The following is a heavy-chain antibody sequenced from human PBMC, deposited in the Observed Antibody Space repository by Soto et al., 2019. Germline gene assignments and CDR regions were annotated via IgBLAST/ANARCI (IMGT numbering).Heavy chain of an antibody. Sequence: QVQLQESGPGLLKPSQTLSLTCTVSGGSIRSDGYYWSWIRQRPGKGLEWIGYMNYRGITYYNPSLKSRLTISEDTSKNHFSLNLNSVTAADTAVYYCARDGLSGGDAFDIWGHRTMVVVSS. J-gene: IGHJ3*02. CDR3: ARDGLSGGDAFDI. CDR1: GGSIRSDGYY. V-gene: IGHV4-31*03. D-gene: IGHD3-10*01. CDR2: MNYRGIT.